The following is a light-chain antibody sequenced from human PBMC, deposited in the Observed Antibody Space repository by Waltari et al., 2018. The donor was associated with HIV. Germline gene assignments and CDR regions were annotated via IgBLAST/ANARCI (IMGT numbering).Light chain of an antibody. CDR1: QSVNSNY. Sequence: EIVLTQSPGSLSLSPGESVTFSCRASQSVNSNYLAWYQQKPGQAPRLLIYGASSRATGIPNRFSGSGSGTDFTLTVSRLEPEDSAVYYCQQYGTSPRTFGRGTKVEI. CDR3: QQYGTSPRT. J-gene: IGKJ1*01. V-gene: IGKV3-20*01. CDR2: GAS.